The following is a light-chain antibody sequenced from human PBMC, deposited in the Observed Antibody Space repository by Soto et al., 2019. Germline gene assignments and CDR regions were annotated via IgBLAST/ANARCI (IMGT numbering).Light chain of an antibody. V-gene: IGLV2-14*01. CDR2: EVT. CDR3: SSYVGSNIWV. CDR1: SSDVGGYHY. J-gene: IGLJ3*02. Sequence: QSALTQPASVSGSPGQSITISCTGTSSDVGGYHYVSWYQQHPGKAPKLMIYEVTNRPSGISNRFSGSKSGNTASLTISGLQAEDEADYYCSSYVGSNIWVFGGGTKLTVL.